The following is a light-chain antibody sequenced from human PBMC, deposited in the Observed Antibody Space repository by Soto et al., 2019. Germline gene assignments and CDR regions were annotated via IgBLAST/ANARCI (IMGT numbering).Light chain of an antibody. Sequence: QSVLTQPPSVSGAPGQRVTISCTGSSSNIGAGYDVNWYQQLPGTAPKLLIYGNSNRPSGVPDRFSGSKSGTSASLAITGLQAEDEAAYYCKSYDSSLSGSYVFGTGTKLTVL. V-gene: IGLV1-40*01. CDR1: SSNIGAGYD. CDR3: KSYDSSLSGSYV. CDR2: GNS. J-gene: IGLJ1*01.